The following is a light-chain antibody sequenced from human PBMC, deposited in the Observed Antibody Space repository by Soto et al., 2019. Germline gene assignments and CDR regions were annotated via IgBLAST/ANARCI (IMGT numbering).Light chain of an antibody. CDR3: QQYGSSPPYT. CDR2: GAS. V-gene: IGKV3-20*01. Sequence: EIVLTQAPGTLSLSPGERATLSCRASQSVSSSYLAWDQQKPGQAPRLLIYGASSRATGIPDRFSGSGSGTDFTLTIRRLQPDYFPVYDCQQYGSSPPYTFGQRTKLEIK. CDR1: QSVSSSY. J-gene: IGKJ2*01.